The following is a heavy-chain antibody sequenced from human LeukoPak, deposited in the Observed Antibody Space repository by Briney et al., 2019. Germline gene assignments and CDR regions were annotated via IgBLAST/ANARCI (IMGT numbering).Heavy chain of an antibody. CDR1: GFTFSSYS. J-gene: IGHJ3*02. CDR3: ARGSVAGSNAFDI. Sequence: GGSLRLSCAASGFTFSSYSMNWVRQAPGKGLEWVSSISSSSYIYYADSVKGRFTISRDNAKNSLYLQMNSLRAEDTAVYYCARGSVAGSNAFDIWGQGTMVTVSS. CDR2: ISSSSYI. D-gene: IGHD6-19*01. V-gene: IGHV3-21*01.